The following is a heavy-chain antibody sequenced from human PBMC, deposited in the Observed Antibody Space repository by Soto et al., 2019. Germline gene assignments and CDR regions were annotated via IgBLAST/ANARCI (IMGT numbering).Heavy chain of an antibody. CDR3: AKDLLAVTTEDSHFDY. Sequence: GGSLRLSCSASGFTFSSYAMSWVRQAPGKGLEWVSAISGSGGSTYYADSVKGRFTISRDNSKNTLYLQMNSLRAEDTAVYYCAKDLLAVTTEDSHFDYWGQGTLVTVSS. CDR1: GFTFSSYA. D-gene: IGHD2-21*02. J-gene: IGHJ4*02. CDR2: ISGSGGST. V-gene: IGHV3-23*01.